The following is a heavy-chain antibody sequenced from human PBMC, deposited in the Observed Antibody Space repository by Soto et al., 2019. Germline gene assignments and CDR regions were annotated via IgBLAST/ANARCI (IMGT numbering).Heavy chain of an antibody. CDR2: INHSGRT. CDR3: ARRRVYYDSSGYYGIDY. D-gene: IGHD3-22*01. CDR1: GGSFSGYY. Sequence: QVQLQQWGAGLLKPSETLSLTCAVYGGSFSGYYWSWIRQPPGKGLEWIGEINHSGRTNYNPSLKSRVTISVDTSKNQFSLQLSSVTAADTAVYYCARRRVYYDSSGYYGIDYWGQGPLVTVSS. V-gene: IGHV4-34*01. J-gene: IGHJ4*02.